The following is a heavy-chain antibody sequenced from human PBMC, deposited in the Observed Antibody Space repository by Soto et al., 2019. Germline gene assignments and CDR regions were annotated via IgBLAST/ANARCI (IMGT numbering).Heavy chain of an antibody. CDR2: ISYDGSNG. Sequence: QVQLVESGGGVVQPGRSLRLSCVGSGFTFSSFGMHWVRQAPGKGLEWVAVISYDGSNGFHADSVKGRFTISRDNSKNTLFLQMNSLRSEDTAVYYCAKDSWGYSNHGGRDYYRGMDVWGQGTTVTVPS. CDR1: GFTFSSFG. CDR3: AKDSWGYSNHGGRDYYRGMDV. D-gene: IGHD4-4*01. J-gene: IGHJ6*02. V-gene: IGHV3-30*18.